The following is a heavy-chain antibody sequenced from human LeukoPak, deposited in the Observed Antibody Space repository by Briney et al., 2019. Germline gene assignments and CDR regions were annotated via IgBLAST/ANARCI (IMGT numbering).Heavy chain of an antibody. CDR2: INHSGST. CDR3: GRWGIAAAGTSPPPHYFDY. CDR1: GGSFSGYY. D-gene: IGHD6-13*01. J-gene: IGHJ4*02. Sequence: SETLSLTCAVYGGSFSGYYWSWIRQPPGKGLEWIGEINHSGSTNYNPSLKSRVTISVDTSKNQFSLKLSSVTAADTAVYYCGRWGIAAAGTSPPPHYFDYWGQGTLVTVSS. V-gene: IGHV4-34*01.